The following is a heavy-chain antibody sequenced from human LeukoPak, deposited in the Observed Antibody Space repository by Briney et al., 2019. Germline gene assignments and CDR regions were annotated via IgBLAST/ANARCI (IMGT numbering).Heavy chain of an antibody. Sequence: GSLRLSCAASGFTFSSYAMSWVRQAPGKGLEWVSSIDASGGSTYYADSVKGRFTISRDNSKNTFYLQMNTLRADDTAVYYCAKGSGSGWYGWFAPWGQGTLVTVSS. CDR2: IDASGGST. J-gene: IGHJ5*02. V-gene: IGHV3-23*01. CDR1: GFTFSSYA. CDR3: AKGSGSGWYGWFAP. D-gene: IGHD6-19*01.